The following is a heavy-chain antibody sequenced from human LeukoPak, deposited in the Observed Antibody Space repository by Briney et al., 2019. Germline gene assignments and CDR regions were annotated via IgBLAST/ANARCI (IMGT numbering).Heavy chain of an antibody. CDR3: ASPVIAAAGHGAFNI. J-gene: IGHJ3*02. CDR2: IIPIFGTP. D-gene: IGHD6-13*01. Sequence: SVKVSCKASGGTFSSYAINWVRQAPGQGLEWMGGIIPIFGTPDYAQKFQGRVTIIRDESTSTAHMELSSLRSEDTAVYYCASPVIAAAGHGAFNIWGQGTMVTVSS. CDR1: GGTFSSYA. V-gene: IGHV1-69*05.